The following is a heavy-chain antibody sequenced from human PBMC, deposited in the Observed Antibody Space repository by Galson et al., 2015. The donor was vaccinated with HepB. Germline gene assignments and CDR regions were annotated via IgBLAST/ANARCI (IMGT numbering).Heavy chain of an antibody. CDR3: AKGGADDIVVVPAAIPRHGAFDI. Sequence: SLRLSCAASGFTFSSYGMHWVRQAPGKGLEWVAVISYDGSNKYYADSVKGRFTISRDNSKNTLYLQMNSLRAEDTAVYYCAKGGADDIVVVPAAIPRHGAFDIWGQGTMVTVSS. J-gene: IGHJ3*02. V-gene: IGHV3-30*18. CDR1: GFTFSSYG. D-gene: IGHD2-2*02. CDR2: ISYDGSNK.